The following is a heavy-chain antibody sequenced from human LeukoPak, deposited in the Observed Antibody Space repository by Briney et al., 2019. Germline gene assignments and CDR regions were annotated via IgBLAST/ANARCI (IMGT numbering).Heavy chain of an antibody. V-gene: IGHV4-61*02. Sequence: PSETLSLTCTVSGGSISSGSYYWSWIRQPAGKGLERIGRICTSGSTNYNPSLKSRDTISVDTSKNQFSLKLSSVTAADTAVYYCARDSGGAADYWGQGTLVTVSS. CDR3: ARDSGGAADY. CDR1: GGSISSGSYY. J-gene: IGHJ4*02. CDR2: ICTSGST. D-gene: IGHD3-16*01.